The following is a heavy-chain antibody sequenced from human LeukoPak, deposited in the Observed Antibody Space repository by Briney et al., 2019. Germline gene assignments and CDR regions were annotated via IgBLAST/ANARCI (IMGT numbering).Heavy chain of an antibody. CDR2: ISYDGSNK. J-gene: IGHJ4*02. Sequence: GRSLRLSCAASGFTLSIYGMHWVRQAPGRGRVWVAVISYDGSNKYYAESVKGRSTISRDNSKNTLYLQMNGLRAEDTAEYFCARDPGGYYDSSGFLDYWGQGTVVTVSS. D-gene: IGHD3-22*01. CDR1: GFTLSIYG. CDR3: ARDPGGYYDSSGFLDY. V-gene: IGHV3-30*03.